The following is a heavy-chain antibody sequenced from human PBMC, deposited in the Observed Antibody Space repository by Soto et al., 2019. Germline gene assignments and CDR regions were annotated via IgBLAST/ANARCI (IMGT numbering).Heavy chain of an antibody. V-gene: IGHV3-23*01. CDR2: ISISGYST. CDR1: GFTFKNYA. CDR3: AKGSVVVAAKFDS. Sequence: PGGSLRLSCAASGFTFKNYAISWVRQAPGKGLEWVSAISISGYSTYYADSVKGRFTISRDNSKNTVYLQMNNLRAEDTAVYYCAKGSVVVAAKFDSWGQGTLVTVSS. D-gene: IGHD2-21*02. J-gene: IGHJ4*02.